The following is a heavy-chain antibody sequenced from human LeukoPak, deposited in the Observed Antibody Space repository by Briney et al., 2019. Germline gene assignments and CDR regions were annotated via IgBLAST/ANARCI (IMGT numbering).Heavy chain of an antibody. CDR1: GYDFTSYY. D-gene: IGHD4-17*01. V-gene: IGHV1-46*01. CDR3: ARGRTTVTIFNY. J-gene: IGHJ4*02. CDR2: ISPSSGST. Sequence: ASVKVSCKASGYDFTSYYMHWLRQAPGQGLEWMAIISPSSGSTSFAQKFQGRLSMTRDTSTSTVYMELRSLRSEDTAVYYCARGRTTVTIFNYWGQGTLVTVSS.